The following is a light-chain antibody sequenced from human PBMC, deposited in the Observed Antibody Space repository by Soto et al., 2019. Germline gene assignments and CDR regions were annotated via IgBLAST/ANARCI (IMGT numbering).Light chain of an antibody. CDR2: GVS. CDR3: QQRSNWPRT. V-gene: IGKV3-11*01. CDR1: QSLRSRY. Sequence: EIVLTQSPGTLSLSPGERATLSCRASQSLRSRYLAWYQQKAGQAPRLLIYGVSNRATGIPARFSGSGSGTDFTLTISSLEPEDFAVYYCQQRSNWPRTFGPGTKVDIK. J-gene: IGKJ3*01.